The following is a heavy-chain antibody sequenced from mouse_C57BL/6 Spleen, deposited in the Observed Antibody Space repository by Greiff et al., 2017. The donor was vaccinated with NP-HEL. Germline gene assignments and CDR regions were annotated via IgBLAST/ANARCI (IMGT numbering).Heavy chain of an antibody. Sequence: EVQLQQSGAELVKPGASVKLSCTASGFNIKDYSMHWVKQRTEQGLEWIGRIDPEDGETTYAPKFQGKATITADTSSNTAYLQLSSLTSEDTAVDYCAPTYDGWGYFDYWGQGTTLTVSS. CDR2: IDPEDGET. CDR1: GFNIKDYS. D-gene: IGHD2-3*01. CDR3: APTYDGWGYFDY. V-gene: IGHV14-2*01. J-gene: IGHJ2*01.